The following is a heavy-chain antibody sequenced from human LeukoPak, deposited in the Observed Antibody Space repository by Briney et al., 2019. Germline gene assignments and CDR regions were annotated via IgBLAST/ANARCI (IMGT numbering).Heavy chain of an antibody. CDR1: GFTFSSFA. J-gene: IGHJ4*02. Sequence: GGSLRLSCSASGFTFSSFAMHWVRQAPGKGLEYVSAISSNGATTYYADSVKGRFTISRDNSKNTLYLQMSSLRGEDTAVYYCARVTEGAGTYPFDYWGQGTLVTVSS. D-gene: IGHD1-20*01. CDR3: ARVTEGAGTYPFDY. V-gene: IGHV3-64D*06. CDR2: ISSNGATT.